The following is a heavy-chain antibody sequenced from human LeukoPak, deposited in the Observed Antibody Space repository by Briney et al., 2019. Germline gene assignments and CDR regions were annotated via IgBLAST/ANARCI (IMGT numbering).Heavy chain of an antibody. J-gene: IGHJ4*02. CDR1: GFTFSSYA. CDR2: ISGSGGST. Sequence: GGSLRLSCAASGFTFSSYAMSWVRQAPGKGLECVSAISGSGGSTYYADSVKGRFTISRDNSKNTLYLQMNSLRAEDTAVYYCAKPSFYCDFWSGSYYFDYWGQGTLVTVSS. D-gene: IGHD3-3*01. V-gene: IGHV3-23*01. CDR3: AKPSFYCDFWSGSYYFDY.